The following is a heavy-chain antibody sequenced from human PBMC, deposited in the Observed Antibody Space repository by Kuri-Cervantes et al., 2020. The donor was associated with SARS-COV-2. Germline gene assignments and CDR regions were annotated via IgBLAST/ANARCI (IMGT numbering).Heavy chain of an antibody. CDR3: ARGTEYYYDSSGLHV. D-gene: IGHD3-22*01. Sequence: GGSLRLSCAASGFTFSDFYMYWIRQAPGKGLEWVSYISSSGSTIYYADSVKGRFTISRDNAQNSLYLQMNTLRADDTAVYYCARGTEYYYDSSGLHVWGQGTTVTVSS. CDR2: ISSSGSTI. CDR1: GFTFSDFY. V-gene: IGHV3-11*01. J-gene: IGHJ6*02.